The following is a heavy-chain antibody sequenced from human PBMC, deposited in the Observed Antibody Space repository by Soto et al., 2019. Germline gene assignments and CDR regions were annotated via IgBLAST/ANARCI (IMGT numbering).Heavy chain of an antibody. J-gene: IGHJ4*02. Sequence: KSGGSLRLSCAASGFTFSNNGMNWVRQAPGKGLEWVSSISSSSSYIYYADSVKGRFTISRDNAKNSLYLQMNSLRAEDTAVYYCANAQQLGYWGQGTLVTVSS. CDR3: ANAQQLGY. CDR1: GFTFSNNG. D-gene: IGHD6-13*01. V-gene: IGHV3-21*01. CDR2: ISSSSSYI.